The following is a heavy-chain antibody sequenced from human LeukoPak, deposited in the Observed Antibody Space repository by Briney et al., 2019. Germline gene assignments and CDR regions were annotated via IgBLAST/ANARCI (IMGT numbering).Heavy chain of an antibody. CDR1: GYTFSSYG. J-gene: IGHJ4*02. Sequence: ASVKVSCKASGYTFSSYGVSWVRQAPGQGLEWMGIINPSGGSTSYAQKFQGRVTMTRDTSTSTVYMELSSLRSEDTAVYYCARVIVVVTAIPYEAFDYWGQGTLVTVSS. V-gene: IGHV1-46*01. CDR3: ARVIVVVTAIPYEAFDY. D-gene: IGHD2-21*02. CDR2: INPSGGST.